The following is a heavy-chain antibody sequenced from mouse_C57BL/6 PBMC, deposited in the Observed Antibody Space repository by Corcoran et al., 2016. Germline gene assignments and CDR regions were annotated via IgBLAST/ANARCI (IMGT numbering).Heavy chain of an antibody. Sequence: QIQLVQSGPELKKPGETVKISCKASGYTFTTYGMSWVKQAPGKGLKWMGWINTYSGVPTYADDFKGRFAFSLENSASTAYLQINNLKNEDTATYFCARRGYDAMDYWGQGTSVTVSS. J-gene: IGHJ4*01. CDR2: INTYSGVP. CDR1: GYTFTTYG. CDR3: ARRGYDAMDY. V-gene: IGHV9-3*01.